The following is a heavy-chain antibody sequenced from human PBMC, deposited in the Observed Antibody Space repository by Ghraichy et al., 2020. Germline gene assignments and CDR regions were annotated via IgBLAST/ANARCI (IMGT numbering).Heavy chain of an antibody. CDR3: FRRSYDSSGFSGWGLHYDMDV. V-gene: IGHV1-46*03. D-gene: IGHD3-22*01. Sequence: ASVKVSCRASGYTFTNHYLSWVRQAPGQGLEWMGIINPKDGSTKYAQRFQGRVTMSRDTSTSTVSLEVSSLRSEDTAVYYCFRRSYDSSGFSGWGLHYDMDVWGQGTTVTVSS. CDR2: INPKDGST. CDR1: GYTFTNHY. J-gene: IGHJ6*02.